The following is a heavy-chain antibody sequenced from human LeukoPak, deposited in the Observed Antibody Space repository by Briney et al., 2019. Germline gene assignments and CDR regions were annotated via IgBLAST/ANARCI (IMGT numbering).Heavy chain of an antibody. CDR3: AADIPSAVWWLRSRHMDV. J-gene: IGHJ6*03. D-gene: IGHD5-12*01. Sequence: ASVKVSCKASGYTFTSYGISWVRQAPGQGLEWMGWISAYNGNTNYAQKFQERVTITRDMSTSTAYMELSSLRSEDTAVYYCAADIPSAVWWLRSRHMDVWGKGTTVTVSS. CDR1: GYTFTSYG. CDR2: ISAYNGNT. V-gene: IGHV1-18*01.